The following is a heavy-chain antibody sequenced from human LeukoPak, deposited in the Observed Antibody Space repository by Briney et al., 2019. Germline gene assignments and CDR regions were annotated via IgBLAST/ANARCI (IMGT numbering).Heavy chain of an antibody. V-gene: IGHV1-18*01. CDR1: GYTFTSYG. CDR2: ISAYNGNT. Sequence: ASVKVSCKASGYTFTSYGISWVRQAPGQGLEWMGWISAYNGNTNYAQKLQGRVTMTTDTSTSTAYMELRSLRSDDTAVYYCAKDSGLSGGSWPLDYWGQGTLVTVSS. D-gene: IGHD2-15*01. J-gene: IGHJ4*02. CDR3: AKDSGLSGGSWPLDY.